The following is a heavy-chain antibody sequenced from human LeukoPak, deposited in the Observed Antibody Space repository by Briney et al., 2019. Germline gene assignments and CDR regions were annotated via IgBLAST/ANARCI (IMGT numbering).Heavy chain of an antibody. CDR3: ARDGGMGATNYFDK. CDR2: IYSGGST. V-gene: IGHV3-53*01. J-gene: IGHJ4*03. D-gene: IGHD1-26*01. CDR1: GFTVSSNY. Sequence: GGSLTHPCAASGFTVSSNYMSWVRQAPGKGLEWVSVIYSGGSTYYADPVKGRFTISRDNSKNTLYLQMNSLRAEDTAVYYCARDGGMGATNYFDKWGHGRQLTVSS.